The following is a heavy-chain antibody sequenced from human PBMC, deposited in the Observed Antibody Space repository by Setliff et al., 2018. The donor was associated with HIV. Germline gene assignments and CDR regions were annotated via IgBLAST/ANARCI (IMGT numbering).Heavy chain of an antibody. Sequence: PSETLSLTCTVSGVSVSSGGYYWSWIRQHPGKGLEWIGDVHHTGTTYLNPSLKSRITISVDTSKNQFSLKLGFVTAADTAVYHCARGESSTWDLAEHFQHRGHGTLVTVSS. CDR1: GVSVSSGGYY. CDR2: VHHTGTT. J-gene: IGHJ1*01. CDR3: ARGESSTWDLAEHFQH. D-gene: IGHD2-2*01. V-gene: IGHV4-31*03.